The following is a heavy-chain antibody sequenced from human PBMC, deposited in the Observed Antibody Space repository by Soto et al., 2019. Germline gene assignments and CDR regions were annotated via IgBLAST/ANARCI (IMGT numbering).Heavy chain of an antibody. D-gene: IGHD3-16*01. CDR3: ATGGQSGGYNDN. CDR1: GDTSSSYT. Sequence: QVQLVQSGAEVKKPGSSVKVSCKTSGDTSSSYTINWVRQAPGQGLEWMGGIIALVGAVSYAQRFQGRVTITADDSTNTAYLELSSLRSEDTAVYYCATGGQSGGYNDNWGQGTLVTVSS. V-gene: IGHV1-69*12. CDR2: IIALVGAV. J-gene: IGHJ4*02.